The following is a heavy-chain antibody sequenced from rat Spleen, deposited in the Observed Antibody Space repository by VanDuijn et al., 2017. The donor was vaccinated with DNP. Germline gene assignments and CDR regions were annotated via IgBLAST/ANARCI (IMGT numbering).Heavy chain of an antibody. V-gene: IGHV5-19*01. CDR1: GITFTNSG. J-gene: IGHJ3*01. Sequence: EVQLVESGGGLVQPGRSMKLSCAASGITFTNSGMHWIRQVPGKGLEWVASITSSGGSTYYPDSVKGRFTISRDNAKSSLYLQMDSLRSEDTATYYCATHQVYYGLSFVYWGQGTLVTVSS. CDR3: ATHQVYYGLSFVY. D-gene: IGHD1-6*01. CDR2: ITSSGGST.